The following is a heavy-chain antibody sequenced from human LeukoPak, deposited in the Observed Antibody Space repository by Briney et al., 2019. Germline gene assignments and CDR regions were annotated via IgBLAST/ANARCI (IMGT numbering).Heavy chain of an antibody. CDR2: MNPNSGNT. CDR1: GYTFTSYD. Sequence: ASVKVSCTASGYTFTSYDINWVRQATGQGLEWMGWMNPNSGNTGYAQKFQGRVTMTRNTSISTAYMELSSLRSEDTAVYYCARGGLGRWLPSPNWFDPWGQGTLVTVSS. D-gene: IGHD2-15*01. J-gene: IGHJ5*02. V-gene: IGHV1-8*01. CDR3: ARGGLGRWLPSPNWFDP.